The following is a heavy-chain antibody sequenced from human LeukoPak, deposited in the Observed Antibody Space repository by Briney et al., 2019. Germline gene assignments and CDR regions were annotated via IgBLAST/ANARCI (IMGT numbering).Heavy chain of an antibody. Sequence: PSETLSLTCAVSGYSISSGYYWGWIRQPPGKGLEWIASMYHGGSPYYNPSLKSRVTISLDTSKNQFSLKLSSVTAAETAVYYCVRDDYNNHGVVRGQGILVTVSS. CDR2: MYHGGSP. V-gene: IGHV4-38-2*02. J-gene: IGHJ4*02. CDR3: VRDDYNNHGVV. CDR1: GYSISSGYY. D-gene: IGHD4-11*01.